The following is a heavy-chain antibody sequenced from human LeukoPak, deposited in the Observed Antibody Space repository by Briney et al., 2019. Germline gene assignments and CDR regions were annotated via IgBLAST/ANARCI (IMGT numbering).Heavy chain of an antibody. V-gene: IGHV2-5*02. CDR1: GFSLSTSGVG. Sequence: SGPTLVNPTQTLTLTCTFSGFSLSTSGVGVGWIRQPPGKALEWLALIFWDDAKRYSPSLKSRLTITKDTSKNHVVLTMTSMDPVDTATYYCAQKGGSSSWSTFDYWGQGTLVTVSS. J-gene: IGHJ4*02. CDR3: AQKGGSSSWSTFDY. D-gene: IGHD6-13*01. CDR2: IFWDDAK.